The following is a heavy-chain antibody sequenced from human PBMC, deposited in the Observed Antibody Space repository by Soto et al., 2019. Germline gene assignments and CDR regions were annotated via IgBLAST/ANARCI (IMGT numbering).Heavy chain of an antibody. J-gene: IGHJ4*02. CDR3: ARVPYDFWSGYYPYYFDY. D-gene: IGHD3-3*01. Sequence: SETLSLTCTVSGGSISSYYWSWIRQPPGKGLEWIGYIYYSGSTNYNPSLKSRVTISVDTSKNQFSLKLSSVTAADTAVYYCARVPYDFWSGYYPYYFDYWGQGTLVTVS. CDR2: IYYSGST. CDR1: GGSISSYY. V-gene: IGHV4-59*01.